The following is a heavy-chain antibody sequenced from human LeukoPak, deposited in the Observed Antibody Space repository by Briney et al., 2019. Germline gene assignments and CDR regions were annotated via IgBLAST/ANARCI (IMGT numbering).Heavy chain of an antibody. D-gene: IGHD3-9*01. CDR2: IYYSGST. V-gene: IGHV4-59*01. CDR3: ARGTMYYDILTGYSFNHDAFDI. J-gene: IGHJ3*02. CDR1: GGSISSYY. Sequence: SETLPLTCTVSGGSISSYYWSWIRQPPGKGLEWIGYIYYSGSTNYNPSLKSRVTISVDTSKNQFSLKLSSVTAADTAVYYCARGTMYYDILTGYSFNHDAFDIWGQGTMVTVSS.